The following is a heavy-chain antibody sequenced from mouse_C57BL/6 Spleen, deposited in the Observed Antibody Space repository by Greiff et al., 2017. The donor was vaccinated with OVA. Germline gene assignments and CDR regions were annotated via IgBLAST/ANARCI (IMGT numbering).Heavy chain of an antibody. V-gene: IGHV1-82*01. J-gene: IGHJ2*01. D-gene: IGHD4-1*01. CDR1: GYAFSSSW. CDR3: ARSDWDVGDY. Sequence: QVQLKESGPELVKPGASVKISCKASGYAFSSSWMNWVKQRPGKGLEWIGRIYPGDGDTNYNGKFKGKATLTADKSSSTAYMQLSSLTSEDSAVYFCARSDWDVGDYWGQGTTLTVSS. CDR2: IYPGDGDT.